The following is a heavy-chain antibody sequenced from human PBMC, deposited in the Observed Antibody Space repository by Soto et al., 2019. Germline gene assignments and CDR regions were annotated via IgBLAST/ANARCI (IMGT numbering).Heavy chain of an antibody. V-gene: IGHV4-34*01. J-gene: IGHJ4*02. D-gene: IGHD1-1*01. Sequence: QVQLQQWGAGLLKPSETLSLTCAVFDGSFSGYYWSWFRQPPGKGLEWIGDINHSGSTNYNPSLKSRVTMSVDTSNKQFSLKLSSVTAADTAVYYCARQAGTPTDSWGQGTLVTVSS. CDR3: ARQAGTPTDS. CDR2: INHSGST. CDR1: DGSFSGYY.